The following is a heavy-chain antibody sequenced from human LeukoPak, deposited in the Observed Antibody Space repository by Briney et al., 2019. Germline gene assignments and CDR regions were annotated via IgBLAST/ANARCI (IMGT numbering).Heavy chain of an antibody. Sequence: SETLSLTCTVSGGSISSYYWSWIRQPPGKGLEWIGYIYYSGSTNYNPSLKSRVTISVDTSKNQFSLKLSSVTAADTAVYYCARVYPETGEDYWGQGTLVTVSS. CDR2: IYYSGST. D-gene: IGHD7-27*01. CDR1: GGSISSYY. CDR3: ARVYPETGEDY. V-gene: IGHV4-59*01. J-gene: IGHJ4*02.